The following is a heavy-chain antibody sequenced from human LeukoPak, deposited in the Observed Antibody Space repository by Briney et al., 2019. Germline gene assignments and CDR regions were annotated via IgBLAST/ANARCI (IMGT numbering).Heavy chain of an antibody. CDR3: ARHDLYYDMTLDY. V-gene: IGHV4-59*05. Sequence: SETLSLTCTVSGGSISSYYWSWIRQPAGKGLEWIGSIYYSGSTYYNPSLKSRVTISVDTSKNQFSLKLSSVTAADTAVYYCARHDLYYDMTLDYWGQGTLVTVSS. CDR2: IYYSGST. J-gene: IGHJ4*02. CDR1: GGSISSYY. D-gene: IGHD3-22*01.